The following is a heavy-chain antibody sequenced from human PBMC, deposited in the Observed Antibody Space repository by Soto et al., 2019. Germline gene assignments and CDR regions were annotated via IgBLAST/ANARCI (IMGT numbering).Heavy chain of an antibody. CDR2: IWYDGSNK. J-gene: IGHJ4*02. V-gene: IGHV3-33*01. Sequence: PGGALRLSCAASGFTFSGYGMHWVRQAPGKGLEWVAVIWYDGSNKYYADSVKGRFTISRDNSKNTMYLQMNSLRAEDTAVYYCARAGGGSSFDYWGQGTLVTVSS. CDR1: GFTFSGYG. D-gene: IGHD3-16*01. CDR3: ARAGGGSSFDY.